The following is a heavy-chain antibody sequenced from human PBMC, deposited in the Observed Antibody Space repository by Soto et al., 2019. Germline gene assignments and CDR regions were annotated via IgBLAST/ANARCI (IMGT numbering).Heavy chain of an antibody. J-gene: IGHJ4*02. CDR1: GGSFSSDI. CDR3: VRDSPIGSTYSGYDGIDY. CDR2: IIPLLHIT. Sequence: SVKVSCTASGGSFSSDISTWVRHAPRQGLEWMGRIIPLLHITNYPQKFQGRVTITADTSTSTAYMELNSLRSEDTAVYYCVRDSPIGSTYSGYDGIDYWGQGTLVTVSS. V-gene: IGHV1-69*04. D-gene: IGHD5-12*01.